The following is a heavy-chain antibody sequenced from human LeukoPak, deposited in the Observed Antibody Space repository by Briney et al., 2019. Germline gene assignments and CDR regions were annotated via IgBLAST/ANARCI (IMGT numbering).Heavy chain of an antibody. V-gene: IGHV3-43D*03. CDR3: ARGPSGYHNT. CDR2: ISWDGGST. J-gene: IGHJ4*02. Sequence: QSGGSLRLSCAASGFTFDDYAMHWVRQAPGKGLEWVSLISWDGGSTYYADSVKGRFTISRDNSKNSLYLQMNSLRAEDTAVYYCARGPSGYHNTGGQGTLVTVSS. CDR1: GFTFDDYA. D-gene: IGHD5-12*01.